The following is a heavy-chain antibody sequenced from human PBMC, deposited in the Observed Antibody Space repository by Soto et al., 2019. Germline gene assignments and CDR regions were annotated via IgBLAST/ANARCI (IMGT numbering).Heavy chain of an antibody. CDR1: GFTFRTYN. V-gene: IGHV3-21*04. J-gene: IGHJ5*02. CDR2: ISTSGGNI. Sequence: GSLRLSCAASGFTFRTYNMNWVRPAPGKGLEWVSSISTSGGNIYYADSVRGRFTISGDNAENSLYLQMNSLRAEDTAVYFCTRRYCTTTNCYSIDLWGQGTLVTVSS. CDR3: TRRYCTTTNCYSIDL. D-gene: IGHD2-2*02.